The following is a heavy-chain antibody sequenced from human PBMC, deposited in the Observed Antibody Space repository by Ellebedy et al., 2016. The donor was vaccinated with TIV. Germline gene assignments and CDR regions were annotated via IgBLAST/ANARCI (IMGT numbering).Heavy chain of an antibody. CDR2: IHHGGGT. Sequence: MPSETLSLTCAVYGGSSSGYFWSWIRQPPGKGLEWIGEIHHGGGTTYNPSLKSRVTISDDRSKNQFSLRLNSVTAADTAVYYCATWETTVNKKHYWGQGTLVIVSS. V-gene: IGHV4-34*01. D-gene: IGHD4-17*01. J-gene: IGHJ4*02. CDR3: ATWETTVNKKHY. CDR1: GGSSSGYF.